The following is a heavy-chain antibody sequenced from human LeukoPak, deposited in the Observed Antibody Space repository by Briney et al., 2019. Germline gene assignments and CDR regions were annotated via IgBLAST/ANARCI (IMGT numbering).Heavy chain of an antibody. V-gene: IGHV4-39*01. J-gene: IGHJ4*02. CDR2: IYYSGST. Sequence: PSETLSLTCTVSGGSISSSSYYSGWIRQPPGKGLEWIGSIYYSGSTYYNPSLKSRVTISVDTSKNQFSLKLSSVTAADTAVYYCARTTVVTPAIDYWGQGTLVTVSS. D-gene: IGHD4-17*01. CDR1: GGSISSSSYY. CDR3: ARTTVVTPAIDY.